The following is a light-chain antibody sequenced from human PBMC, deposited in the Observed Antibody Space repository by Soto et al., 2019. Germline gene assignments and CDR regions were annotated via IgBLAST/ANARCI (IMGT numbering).Light chain of an antibody. CDR2: ENN. CDR3: GKWDSSLSAGV. V-gene: IGLV1-51*02. Sequence: QSVLTQPPSVSAAPGQKVTITCSGSSSNIGSNWLSWYQQLPGTAPKLLIYENNKRPSGIPDRFSGSKSGTSATLGITGLQAGDEADYYCGKWDSSLSAGVFGPWTKVTVL. J-gene: IGLJ1*01. CDR1: SSNIGSNW.